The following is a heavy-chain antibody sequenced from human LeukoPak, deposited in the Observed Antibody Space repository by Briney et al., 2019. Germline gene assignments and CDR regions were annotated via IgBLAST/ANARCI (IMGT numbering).Heavy chain of an antibody. CDR1: GVSISSYY. V-gene: IGHV4-59*01. Sequence: SETLSLTCTVSGVSISSYYWSWIRQPPGKGLEWIGYIYYNGSTNYNPSLKSRVTISVDTSKNQFSLKVTSVTAADTAVYYCASRSSWRHYYFDYWGQGTLVTVSS. CDR3: ASRSSWRHYYFDY. J-gene: IGHJ4*02. CDR2: IYYNGST. D-gene: IGHD6-13*01.